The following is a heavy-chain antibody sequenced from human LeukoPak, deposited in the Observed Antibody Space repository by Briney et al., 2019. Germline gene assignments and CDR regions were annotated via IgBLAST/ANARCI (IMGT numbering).Heavy chain of an antibody. V-gene: IGHV1-69*13. CDR3: ARSQRIQDCYYGMDV. J-gene: IGHJ6*02. CDR2: IIPIFGTA. D-gene: IGHD5-18*01. Sequence: SVKVSCKASGGTFSSYAISWVRQAPGQGLEWMGGIIPIFGTANYAQKFQGRVTITADESTSTAYMELSSLRSEDTAVYYCARSQRIQDCYYGMDVWGQGTTVTVSS. CDR1: GGTFSSYA.